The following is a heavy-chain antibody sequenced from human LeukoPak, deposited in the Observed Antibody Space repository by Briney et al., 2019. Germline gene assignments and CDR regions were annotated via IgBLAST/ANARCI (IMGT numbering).Heavy chain of an antibody. D-gene: IGHD3-3*01. CDR3: ARVRSAEWLSDFDY. J-gene: IGHJ4*02. CDR2: ISSSSSTI. Sequence: GGSLRLSCAASGFTFSNYAMSWVRQAPGKGLEWVSYISSSSSTIYYADSVKGRFTISRDNAKNSLYLQMNSLRAEDTAVYYCARVRSAEWLSDFDYWGQGTLVTVSS. CDR1: GFTFSNYA. V-gene: IGHV3-48*01.